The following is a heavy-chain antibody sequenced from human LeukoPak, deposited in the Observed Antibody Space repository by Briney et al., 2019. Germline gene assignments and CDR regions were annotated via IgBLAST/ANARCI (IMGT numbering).Heavy chain of an antibody. D-gene: IGHD6-19*01. CDR1: GYTFTSYD. J-gene: IGHJ3*02. V-gene: IGHV1-8*03. CDR2: MNPNSGNT. Sequence: ASVKVSCKASGYTFTSYDINWVRQATGQGLEWMGWMNPNSGNTGYAQKFQGRVTITRNTSISTAYMELGSLRSEDTAVYYCARGRAGTGAFDIWGQGTMVTVSS. CDR3: ARGRAGTGAFDI.